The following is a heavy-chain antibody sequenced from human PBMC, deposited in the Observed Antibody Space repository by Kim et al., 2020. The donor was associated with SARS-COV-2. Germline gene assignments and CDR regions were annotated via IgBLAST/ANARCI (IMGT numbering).Heavy chain of an antibody. D-gene: IGHD3-22*01. CDR2: IGVSSENT. J-gene: IGHJ4*02. CDR1: GFTFSHYT. Sequence: GGSLRLSCAASGFTFSHYTMNWVRQAPGKGLEWVSFIGVSSENTHYADSVRGRFTISRDNANNSLFLQMNSLRDEDTAVYYCARDLAYYDGSDYLFDYWGQGTLVSVSS. CDR3: ARDLAYYDGSDYLFDY. V-gene: IGHV3-48*02.